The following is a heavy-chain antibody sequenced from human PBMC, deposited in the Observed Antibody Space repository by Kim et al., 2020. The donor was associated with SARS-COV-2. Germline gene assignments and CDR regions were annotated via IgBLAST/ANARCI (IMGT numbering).Heavy chain of an antibody. J-gene: IGHJ3*02. CDR2: INHSGST. Sequence: SETLSLTCAVYGGSFSGYYWSWIRQPPGKGLEWIGEINHSGSTNYNPSLKSRVTISVDTSKNQFSLKLSSVTAADTAVYYCASPGDLKSPGAFDIWGQGTMVTVSS. V-gene: IGHV4-34*01. D-gene: IGHD1-26*01. CDR1: GGSFSGYY. CDR3: ASPGDLKSPGAFDI.